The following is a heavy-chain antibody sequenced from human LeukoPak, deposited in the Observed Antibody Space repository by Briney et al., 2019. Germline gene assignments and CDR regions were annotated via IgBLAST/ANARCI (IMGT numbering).Heavy chain of an antibody. J-gene: IGHJ6*04. CDR2: IYHSGST. CDR3: ARTLWFGELLGYYGMDV. CDR1: GGSISSSNW. V-gene: IGHV4-4*02. Sequence: ASETLSLTCAVSGGSISSSNWWSWVRQPPGKGLEWIGEIYHSGSTNYNPSLKSRVTIPVDKSKNQFSLKLSSVTAADTAVYYCARTLWFGELLGYYGMDVWGKGTTVTVSS. D-gene: IGHD3-10*01.